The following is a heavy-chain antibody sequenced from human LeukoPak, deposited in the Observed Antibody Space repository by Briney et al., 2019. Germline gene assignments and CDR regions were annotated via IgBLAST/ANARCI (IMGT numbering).Heavy chain of an antibody. Sequence: PETLSLTCTVSGGSISSYYWSWIRQPPGKGLEWIGYIYYSGSTNYNPSLKSRVTISVDTSKNQFSLKLSSVTAADTAVYYCARCTSRSYYYMDVWGKGTTVTVSS. D-gene: IGHD2-8*01. CDR1: GGSISSYY. CDR3: ARCTSRSYYYMDV. CDR2: IYYSGST. V-gene: IGHV4-59*01. J-gene: IGHJ6*03.